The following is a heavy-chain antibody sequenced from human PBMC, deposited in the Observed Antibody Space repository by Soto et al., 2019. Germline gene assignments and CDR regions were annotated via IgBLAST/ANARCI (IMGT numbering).Heavy chain of an antibody. J-gene: IGHJ4*02. V-gene: IGHV3-30-3*01. CDR1: GFTFSSYN. CDR3: ARTTAVSGTPEFDY. CDR2: ISYDDGSNK. Sequence: QVQLVESGGGVVQPGRSLKLSCAASGFTFSSYNMHWVRQAPGKGLEWVTVISYDDGSNKSYAYSVKGRFTISRDNSKNTLYLQMNSLRAEDTAVYYCARTTAVSGTPEFDYWGQGTLVTVSS. D-gene: IGHD6-19*01.